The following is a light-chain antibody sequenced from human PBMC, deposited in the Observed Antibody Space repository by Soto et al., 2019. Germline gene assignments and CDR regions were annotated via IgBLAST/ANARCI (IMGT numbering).Light chain of an antibody. V-gene: IGKV3-20*01. CDR2: GAS. J-gene: IGKJ3*01. CDR1: QSVSSSY. CDR3: QQYGSSPKT. Sequence: EIVLAQSPVTRSLSPGERATLSCRASQSVSSSYLAWYQQKPGQAPRLLIYGASSRATGIPDRFSGSGSGTDFTLTISRLEPEDFAVYYCQQYGSSPKTFGPGTKVDIK.